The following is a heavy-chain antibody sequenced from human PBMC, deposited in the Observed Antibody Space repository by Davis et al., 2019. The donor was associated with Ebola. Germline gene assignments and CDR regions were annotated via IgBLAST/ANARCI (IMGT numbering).Heavy chain of an antibody. Sequence: GESLKISCAASGFTFSGSAMHWVRQASGKGLEWVGRIRSKANSYATAYAASVKGRFTISRDDSKNTAYLQMNRLKTEDTAVYYCTTDRGYYDSSGYQDYWGQGTLVTVSS. CDR2: IRSKANSYAT. V-gene: IGHV3-73*01. CDR1: GFTFSGSA. CDR3: TTDRGYYDSSGYQDY. D-gene: IGHD3-22*01. J-gene: IGHJ4*02.